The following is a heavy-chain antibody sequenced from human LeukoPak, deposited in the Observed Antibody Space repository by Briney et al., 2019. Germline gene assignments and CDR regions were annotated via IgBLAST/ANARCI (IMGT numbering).Heavy chain of an antibody. Sequence: ASVKVSCTASGYTFTGYYMHWVRQAPGQGLEWMGWINPNSGGTNYAQKFQGRVTITRDTSISTAYMELSRLRSDDTAVYYCARGDSYSRTEDYWGQGTLVTVSS. CDR3: ARGDSYSRTEDY. D-gene: IGHD6-13*01. CDR1: GYTFTGYY. V-gene: IGHV1-2*02. CDR2: INPNSGGT. J-gene: IGHJ4*02.